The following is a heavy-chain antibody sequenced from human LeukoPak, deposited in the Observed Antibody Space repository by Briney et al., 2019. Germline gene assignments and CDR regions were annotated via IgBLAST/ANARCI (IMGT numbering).Heavy chain of an antibody. CDR3: ARESDFWSGYWNYYYYYMDV. Sequence: SETLSLTCTVSGGSISSYYWSWIRQPAGKGLEWIGRIYTSGSTNYNPSLKSRVTMSVDTSKNQFSLKLSSVTAADTAVYYCARESDFWSGYWNYYYYYMDVWGKGTTVTVSS. J-gene: IGHJ6*03. CDR2: IYTSGST. CDR1: GGSISSYY. V-gene: IGHV4-4*07. D-gene: IGHD3-3*01.